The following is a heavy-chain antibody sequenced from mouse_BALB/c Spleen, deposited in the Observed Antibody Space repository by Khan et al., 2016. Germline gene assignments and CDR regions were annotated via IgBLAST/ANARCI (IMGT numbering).Heavy chain of an antibody. D-gene: IGHD1-1*01. CDR3: VRLNLRCYFDV. CDR1: GFTFNTYA. CDR2: IRTKSNNLST. Sequence: EVQLVESGGGLVQPKGSLKLSCAASGFTFNTYAMDWVRQAPGKGLEWVARIRTKSNNLSTYYADSVKDRFTISRDDSKSMLYLQMNNLKPEDTAMSYCVRLNLRCYFDVWGAGTTVTVSS. J-gene: IGHJ1*01. V-gene: IGHV10-1*02.